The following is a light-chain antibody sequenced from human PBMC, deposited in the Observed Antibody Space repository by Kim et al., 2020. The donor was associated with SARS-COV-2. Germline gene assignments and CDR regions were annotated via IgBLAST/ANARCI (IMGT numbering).Light chain of an antibody. V-gene: IGKV1-12*01. CDR3: QQAKAFPIT. J-gene: IGKJ5*01. CDR2: AAS. CDR1: QGLGSW. Sequence: ASVGDGVTITCRAGQGLGSWLAWYQQKPGQPPNLLIYAASRFQDGVPSRFIASESGTDFTLTITSVQPEDFATYFCQQAKAFPITFGQGTRLEIK.